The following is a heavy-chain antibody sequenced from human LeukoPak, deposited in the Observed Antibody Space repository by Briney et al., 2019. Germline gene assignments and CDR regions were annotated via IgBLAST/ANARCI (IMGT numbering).Heavy chain of an antibody. Sequence: PGGSLRLSCAASGFTFSDYYMSWIRQAPGKGLEWVSYISSSGSTIYYADSVKGRFTISRDNSKNTLYLQMNSLRAEDTAVYYCAKRDSSSSPFDYWGQGTLVTVSS. D-gene: IGHD6-6*01. J-gene: IGHJ4*02. CDR3: AKRDSSSSPFDY. V-gene: IGHV3-11*01. CDR2: ISSSGSTI. CDR1: GFTFSDYY.